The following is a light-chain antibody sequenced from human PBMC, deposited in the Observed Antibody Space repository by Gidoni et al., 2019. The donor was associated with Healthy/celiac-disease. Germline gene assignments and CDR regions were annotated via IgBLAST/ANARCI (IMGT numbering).Light chain of an antibody. CDR2: QDS. CDR3: QAWDSSTVV. CDR1: KLGDKY. V-gene: IGLV3-1*01. J-gene: IGLJ2*01. Sequence: YELTKQTAESVSPGQTASITCSGDKLGDKYACWYQQKPGQSPVLVIYQDSKRPSGIPERFSGSNSGNTATLTISGTQAMDEADYYCQAWDSSTVVFGGGTKLTVL.